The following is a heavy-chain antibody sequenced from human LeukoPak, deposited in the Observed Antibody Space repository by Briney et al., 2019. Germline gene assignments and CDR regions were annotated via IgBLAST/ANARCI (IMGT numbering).Heavy chain of an antibody. CDR2: ISITGGST. Sequence: PGGSLRLSCVASGFTFSSYAISWVRQAPGKGLEWVSGISITGGSTYYTDSVKGRFTISRDNSKNTLYLQMNSLRVEDTAVYYCATLSVAAGDWDDDFWGQGTLLTVSS. D-gene: IGHD6-13*01. V-gene: IGHV3-23*01. CDR1: GFTFSSYA. CDR3: ATLSVAAGDWDDDF. J-gene: IGHJ4*02.